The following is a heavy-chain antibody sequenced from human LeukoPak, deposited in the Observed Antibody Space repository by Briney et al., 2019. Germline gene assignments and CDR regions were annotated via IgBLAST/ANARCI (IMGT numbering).Heavy chain of an antibody. J-gene: IGHJ5*02. CDR2: INPNSGGT. CDR1: GYTFTGYY. V-gene: IGHV1-2*02. Sequence: GALVKVSCKASGYTFTGYYMHWVRQAPGQGLEWMGWINPNSGGTNYAQKFQGRVTMTRDTSISTAYMELSRLRSDDTAVYYCARDRAAPMVRGAPYWFDPWGQGTLVTVSS. CDR3: ARDRAAPMVRGAPYWFDP. D-gene: IGHD3-10*01.